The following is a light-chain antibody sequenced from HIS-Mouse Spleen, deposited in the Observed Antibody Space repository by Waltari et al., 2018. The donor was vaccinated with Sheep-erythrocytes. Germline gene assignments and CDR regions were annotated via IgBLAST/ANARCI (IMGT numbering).Light chain of an antibody. CDR3: QVWDSSSDHVV. CDR2: SNN. V-gene: IGLV1-44*01. CDR1: SSNIGSNT. J-gene: IGLJ2*01. Sequence: QSVLTQPPSASGTPGQRVTISCSGSSSNIGSNTVNWYQQLPGTAPKLLIYSNNQRPSGVPDRFSGSKSGTSASLAISGLQPEDEADYYCQVWDSSSDHVVFGGGTKLTVL.